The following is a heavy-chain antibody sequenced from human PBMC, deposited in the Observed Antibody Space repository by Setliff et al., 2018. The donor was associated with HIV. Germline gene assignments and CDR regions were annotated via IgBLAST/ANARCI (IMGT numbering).Heavy chain of an antibody. V-gene: IGHV3-66*01. CDR3: ARVVRGVTAHYFDY. J-gene: IGHJ4*02. D-gene: IGHD3-10*01. CDR2: IYSGGST. CDR1: GFTVSSNY. Sequence: GESLKISCVASGFTVSSNYMSWVRQAPGKGLEWVSVIYSGGSTYYADSVKGRFSISRDNSKNTLYLQMNSLRAEDTAVYYCARVVRGVTAHYFDYWGQGTPVTVSS.